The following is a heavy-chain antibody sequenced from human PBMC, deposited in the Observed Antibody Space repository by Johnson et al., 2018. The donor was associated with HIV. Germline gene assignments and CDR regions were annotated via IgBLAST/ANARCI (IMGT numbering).Heavy chain of an antibody. Sequence: MQLVESGGGVVQPGTSLRLSCAVSGFTFRAYGMHWVRQAPGKGLEWLTLISYDGSNKYYADSVKGRFTISRDNSKNTLYLQMNSLRAEDTAVYYCARDKGIAARPDAFDIWGQGTMVTVSS. CDR3: ARDKGIAARPDAFDI. V-gene: IGHV3-30*03. CDR2: ISYDGSNK. D-gene: IGHD6-6*01. CDR1: GFTFRAYG. J-gene: IGHJ3*02.